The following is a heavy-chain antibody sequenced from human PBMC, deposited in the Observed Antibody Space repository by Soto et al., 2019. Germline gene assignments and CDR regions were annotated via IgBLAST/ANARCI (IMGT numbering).Heavy chain of an antibody. CDR2: IYHSGST. Sequence: QVQLQESGPGLVKPSGTLSLTCAVSGGSISSSNWWSWVRQPPGKGLEWIGEIYHSGSTNYNPSLRGRVNTSGDKSMNQFSLRLRSVTAADAAVYYGAGAVLVPAARGFDPWGQGTLVTVSS. CDR3: AGAVLVPAARGFDP. D-gene: IGHD2-2*01. V-gene: IGHV4-4*02. CDR1: GGSISSSNW. J-gene: IGHJ5*02.